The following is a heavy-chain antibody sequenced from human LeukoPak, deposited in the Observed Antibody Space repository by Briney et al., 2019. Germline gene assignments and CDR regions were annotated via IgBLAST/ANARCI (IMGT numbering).Heavy chain of an antibody. CDR1: GGSISSYY. V-gene: IGHV4-59*01. CDR3: AREGYYYDSSGYPTYYFDY. CDR2: IYYSGST. Sequence: SETLSLTCTVSGGSISSYYWSWIRQPPGKGLEWIGYIYYSGSTNYNPSLKSRVTISVDTSKNQFSLKLSSVTAADTAVYYCAREGYYYDSSGYPTYYFDYWGQGTLVTVSS. D-gene: IGHD3-22*01. J-gene: IGHJ4*02.